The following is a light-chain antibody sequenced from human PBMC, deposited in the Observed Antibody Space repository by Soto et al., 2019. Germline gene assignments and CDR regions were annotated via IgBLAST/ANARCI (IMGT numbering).Light chain of an antibody. Sequence: DIQMTQSPSTLSASVGDRVTITCRASQGIRNGLGWYQQKLGKAPKRLIYVASILQSGVPSRVSGSESGTELARTISILEDEDLEPYYCLPPNTSPPVLGQGTKLEIK. V-gene: IGKV1-17*01. CDR1: QGIRNG. CDR2: VAS. CDR3: LPPNTSPPV. J-gene: IGKJ2*01.